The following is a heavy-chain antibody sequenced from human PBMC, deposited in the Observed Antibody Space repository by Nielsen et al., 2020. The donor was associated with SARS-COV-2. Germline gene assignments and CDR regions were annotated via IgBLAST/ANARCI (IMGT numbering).Heavy chain of an antibody. CDR1: GFTFISYW. J-gene: IGHJ4*02. CDR2: IQQDGSAK. D-gene: IGHD3-10*01. V-gene: IGHV3-7*01. Sequence: GESLKISCAASGFTFISYWMIWVRQAPGKGLEWVANIQQDGSAKYYVDSVKGRFTISRDNSKNKLYLQMNSLRAEDTAVYYCARDLRFGEEQHDYWGQGTLVTVSS. CDR3: ARDLRFGEEQHDY.